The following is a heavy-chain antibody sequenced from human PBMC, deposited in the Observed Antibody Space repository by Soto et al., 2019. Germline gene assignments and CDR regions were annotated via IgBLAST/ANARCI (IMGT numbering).Heavy chain of an antibody. CDR2: IIPIFGTA. Sequence: PVKVSCKASGGTFSSYAISWVRQAPGQGLEWMGGIIPIFGTANYAQKFQGRVTITADKSTSTAYMELSSLRSEDTAVYYCASPVGAPILGATKHTSSYGMDVWGQGTTVTVSS. D-gene: IGHD2-2*01. V-gene: IGHV1-69*06. CDR1: GGTFSSYA. J-gene: IGHJ6*02. CDR3: ASPVGAPILGATKHTSSYGMDV.